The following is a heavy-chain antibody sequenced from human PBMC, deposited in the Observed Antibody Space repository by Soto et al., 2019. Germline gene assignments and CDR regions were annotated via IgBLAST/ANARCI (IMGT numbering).Heavy chain of an antibody. CDR3: AKPAPYDFWSGPLPNWFDD. D-gene: IGHD3-3*01. V-gene: IGHV3-23*01. Sequence: PGGSLRLSCAASGFTFSSYAMSWVRQAPGKGLEWVSAISGSGGSTYYADSVKGRFTISRDNSKNTLYLQMNSLRAEDTAVYYCAKPAPYDFWSGPLPNWFDDWGQGTLVTVSS. J-gene: IGHJ5*02. CDR1: GFTFSSYA. CDR2: ISGSGGST.